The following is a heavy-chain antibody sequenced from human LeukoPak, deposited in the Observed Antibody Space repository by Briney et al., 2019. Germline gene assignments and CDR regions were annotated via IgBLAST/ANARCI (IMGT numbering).Heavy chain of an antibody. Sequence: GGSLRVSCAASGFTVSSNYMSWVRQAPGKGLEWVSVIYSGGSTYYADSVKGRFTISRDNSKNTLYLQMNSLRAEDTAVYYCATVPSTTYYYDSSGYYYEMGGAFDIWGQGTMVTVSS. J-gene: IGHJ3*02. V-gene: IGHV3-66*02. CDR3: ATVPSTTYYYDSSGYYYEMGGAFDI. D-gene: IGHD3-22*01. CDR1: GFTVSSNY. CDR2: IYSGGST.